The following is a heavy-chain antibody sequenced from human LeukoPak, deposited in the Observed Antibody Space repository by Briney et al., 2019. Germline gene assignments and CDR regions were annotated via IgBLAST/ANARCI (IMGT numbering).Heavy chain of an antibody. CDR1: GFTFSSYA. V-gene: IGHV3-23*01. Sequence: GGSLRLSCTASGFTFSSYAMSWVRQAPGKGLEWVSGISGSGGSTYYADSVKGRFTISRDNSKNTLYLQINSLRAEDTAVYYCAKDLSYQLPSYGMDVWGQGTTVTVSS. CDR2: ISGSGGST. J-gene: IGHJ6*02. D-gene: IGHD2-2*01. CDR3: AKDLSYQLPSYGMDV.